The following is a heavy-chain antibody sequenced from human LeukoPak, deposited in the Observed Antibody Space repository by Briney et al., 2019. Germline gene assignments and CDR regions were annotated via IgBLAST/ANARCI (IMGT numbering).Heavy chain of an antibody. V-gene: IGHV5-51*01. J-gene: IGHJ4*02. Sequence: GESLQISCEGSGYSFTNYWIGWVRPLPGKGLEWMGIIYPGDSDTRYSPSFQGQVAISADKSISTAYLQWSSLKASDTAMYYCARGSRDSWTYYAAFDCWGQGTLVTVSS. CDR2: IYPGDSDT. CDR3: ARGSRDSWTYYAAFDC. CDR1: GYSFTNYW. D-gene: IGHD1-26*01.